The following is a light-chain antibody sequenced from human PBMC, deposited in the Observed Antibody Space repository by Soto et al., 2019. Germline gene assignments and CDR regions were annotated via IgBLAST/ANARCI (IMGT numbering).Light chain of an antibody. CDR3: QKYDSAPLT. CDR2: GAS. V-gene: IGKV1-27*01. CDR1: DGFSNS. Sequence: DIQMTQSPSSLTASVGDRVTISCRSSDGFSNSLAWYQQKPVKVPTLLIYGASILQSGVPSRFSGSGSGTECTLTISSLQPEDVATYYCQKYDSAPLTFGVGTKVEIK. J-gene: IGKJ4*01.